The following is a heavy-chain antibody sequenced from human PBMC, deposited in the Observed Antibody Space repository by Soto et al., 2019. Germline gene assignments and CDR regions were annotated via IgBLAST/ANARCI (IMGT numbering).Heavy chain of an antibody. CDR2: CYPGDSDT. CDR3: ARHPLVATIETNWFDP. D-gene: IGHD5-12*01. V-gene: IGHV5-51*01. Sequence: PGESLKISCKGSGYSLTSYWIVWVRQMPGKGLEWMGICYPGDSDTRYSQSFQCQFTISTDKSISTAYLQWSSLKASDTAMSYCARHPLVATIETNWFDPWGQGTLVTVSS. J-gene: IGHJ5*02. CDR1: GYSLTSYW.